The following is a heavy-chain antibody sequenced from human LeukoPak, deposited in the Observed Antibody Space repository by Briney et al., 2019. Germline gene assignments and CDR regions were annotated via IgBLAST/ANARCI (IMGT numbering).Heavy chain of an antibody. J-gene: IGHJ4*02. D-gene: IGHD6-19*01. CDR1: GGSISSSNW. V-gene: IGHV4-4*02. CDR2: IYHSGST. Sequence: PSETLSLTCAVSGGSISSSNWWSWVRQPPGKGLEWIGEIYHSGSTNYNPSLKSRVTISVDKSKNQFSLKLSSVTAADTAVYYCAASSGWYDGYYFDYWGLGTLVTVSS. CDR3: AASSGWYDGYYFDY.